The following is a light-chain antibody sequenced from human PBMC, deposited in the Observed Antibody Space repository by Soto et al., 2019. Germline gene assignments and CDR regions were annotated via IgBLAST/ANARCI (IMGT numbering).Light chain of an antibody. Sequence: ENQMTHSPSSLSASVGDRVTITCLASQGISTYLNWYQQKPGKAPKLLIYAASSLQSGVPSRFSGSGSETDFTLTISSLQPEDFATYSCQQSYSTTWTFGQGTKVDI. CDR2: AAS. CDR1: QGISTY. J-gene: IGKJ1*01. CDR3: QQSYSTTWT. V-gene: IGKV1-39*01.